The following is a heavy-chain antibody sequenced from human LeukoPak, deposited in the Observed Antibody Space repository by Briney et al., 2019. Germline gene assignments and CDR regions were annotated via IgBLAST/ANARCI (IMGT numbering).Heavy chain of an antibody. J-gene: IGHJ6*02. D-gene: IGHD2-15*01. V-gene: IGHV3-74*01. CDR3: AVLVRYYYYGMDV. Sequence: GGSLRLSCAASGFTFSSYWMHWVRQAPGKGLVWVSRINSDGSSTSYADSMKGRFTISRDNAKNTLYLQMNSLRAEDTAVYYCAVLVRYYYYGMDVWGQGTTVTVSS. CDR1: GFTFSSYW. CDR2: INSDGSST.